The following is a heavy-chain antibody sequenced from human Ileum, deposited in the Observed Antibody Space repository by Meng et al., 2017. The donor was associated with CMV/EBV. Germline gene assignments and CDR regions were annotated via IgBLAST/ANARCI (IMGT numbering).Heavy chain of an antibody. Sequence: GESLKISCAASGIVFSTYSMNWVRQAPGKGLEWISFISSSSGTIYYADSVKGRFTISRDNAKNSLYLQMNSLRAEDTAVYYCVRVERYCRSTTCYGPYYFDSWGQGTLVTVSS. D-gene: IGHD2-2*01. J-gene: IGHJ4*02. CDR3: VRVERYCRSTTCYGPYYFDS. V-gene: IGHV3-48*04. CDR1: GIVFSTYS. CDR2: ISSSSGTI.